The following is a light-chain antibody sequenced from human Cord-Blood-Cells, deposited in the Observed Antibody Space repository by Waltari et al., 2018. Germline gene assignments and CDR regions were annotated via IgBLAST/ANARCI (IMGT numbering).Light chain of an antibody. J-gene: IGKJ5*01. V-gene: IGKV1-39*01. CDR1: QSLSSY. CDR2: AAS. CDR3: QQSYSTPPIT. Sequence: DIQMTQSPFSLSASVGDRVTITCRASQSLSSYLNWYQQKPGKAPKLLIYAASSLQSGIPSRFSVSVSWTDFPLTISSLQPEDFATFYCQQSYSTPPITFGQGTRLEIK.